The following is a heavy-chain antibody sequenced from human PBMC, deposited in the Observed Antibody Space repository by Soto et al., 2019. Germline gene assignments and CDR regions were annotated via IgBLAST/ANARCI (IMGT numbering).Heavy chain of an antibody. D-gene: IGHD6-19*01. CDR3: AKGGRTWPVTSEFNF. CDR2: VSHDGKNT. CDR1: GFTFSDYA. Sequence: VQLVESGGGVVQPGRSLRLSCAASGFTFSDYAMHWVRQAPGKGLEWVAVVSHDGKNTHYSDSVKGRFTISRDSSKNTVSLEMTSLRAEDTAGYYCAKGGRTWPVTSEFNFWGPGALVTVSS. V-gene: IGHV3-30*18. J-gene: IGHJ4*02.